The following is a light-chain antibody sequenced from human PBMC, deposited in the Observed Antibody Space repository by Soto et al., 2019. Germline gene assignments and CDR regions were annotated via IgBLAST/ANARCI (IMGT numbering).Light chain of an antibody. Sequence: DLQMTQSPSTLSASVGDRVTITCRASQSISNRLALYQQKPGKAPKVLIYDASSLESGVTSRFSGSGSGTEFILTISSLQTDDFASYCCQHYGGMWTFGQGTKVE. J-gene: IGKJ1*01. V-gene: IGKV1-5*01. CDR3: QHYGGMWT. CDR2: DAS. CDR1: QSISNR.